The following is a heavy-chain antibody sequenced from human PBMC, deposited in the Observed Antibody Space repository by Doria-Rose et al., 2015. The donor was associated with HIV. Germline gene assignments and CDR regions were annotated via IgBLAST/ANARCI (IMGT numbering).Heavy chain of an antibody. J-gene: IGHJ4*02. V-gene: IGHV2-26*01. CDR1: GVSLSSPGMG. Sequence: QVQLVQSGPVLVKPTETLTLTCTVSGVSLSSPGMGVSWIRQPPGKALEWLANIFSGDERSYNTSLKSRLTISRCTSKSQVVLTMTDMDPVDTATYYCARIKSSRWYHKYYFDFWGQGTLVIVSA. CDR3: ARIKSSRWYHKYYFDF. D-gene: IGHD6-13*01. CDR2: IFSGDER.